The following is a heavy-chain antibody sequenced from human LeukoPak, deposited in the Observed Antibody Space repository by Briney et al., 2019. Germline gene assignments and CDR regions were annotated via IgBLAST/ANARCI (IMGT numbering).Heavy chain of an antibody. CDR2: ISGNGGST. CDR1: GFTFRTYA. Sequence: GGSLRLSCAASGFTFRTYAMHWVRQAPGKGLEYVSAISGNGGSTYYANSVKGRFTISRDNSKNTLYLQMGSLRPEDMAVYYCVTLGADYWGQGTLATVSS. V-gene: IGHV3-64*01. D-gene: IGHD3-16*01. J-gene: IGHJ4*02. CDR3: VTLGADY.